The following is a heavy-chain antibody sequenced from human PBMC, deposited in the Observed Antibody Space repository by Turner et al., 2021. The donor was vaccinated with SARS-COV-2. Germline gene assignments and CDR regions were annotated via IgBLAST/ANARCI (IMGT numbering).Heavy chain of an antibody. Sequence: QLQLQESGPGLVKPSETLSLTCTVSGGSISSSRYYWGWIRQPPGKGLGWIGSRYYSGSTYFNPSLKSRVTISVDTSKNQFSLKLSSVTAADTAVYYCAREDYDFWSGYYRGWFDPWGQGTLVTVSS. CDR3: AREDYDFWSGYYRGWFDP. V-gene: IGHV4-39*02. CDR1: GGSISSSRYY. CDR2: RYYSGST. J-gene: IGHJ5*02. D-gene: IGHD3-3*01.